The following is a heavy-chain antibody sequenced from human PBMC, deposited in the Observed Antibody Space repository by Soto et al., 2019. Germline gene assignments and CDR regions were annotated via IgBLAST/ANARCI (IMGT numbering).Heavy chain of an antibody. CDR3: ARGLRGVAARSYYYYMDV. CDR2: INHSGST. J-gene: IGHJ6*03. CDR1: GGSFSGYY. D-gene: IGHD6-6*01. Sequence: SETLSLTCAVYGGSFSGYYWSWIRQPPGKGLEWIGEINHSGSTNYNPSLKSRVTISVDTSKNQFSLKLSSVTAADTAVYYCARGLRGVAARSYYYYMDVWGKGITVTVSS. V-gene: IGHV4-34*01.